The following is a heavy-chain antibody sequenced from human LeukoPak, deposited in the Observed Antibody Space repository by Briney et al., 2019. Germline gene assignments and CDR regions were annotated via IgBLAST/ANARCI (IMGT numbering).Heavy chain of an antibody. D-gene: IGHD5-18*01. CDR1: GFPFNSYW. V-gene: IGHV3-23*05. CDR2: LYIGGNT. J-gene: IGHJ4*02. Sequence: GGSLRLSCAASGFPFNSYWMTWVRQAPGKGLEWVSALYIGGNTYYADSVRGRFTISRDNSKNTLYLQMNSLRAEDTAIYYCMTAAGYNFGQYWGQGTLVTVSS. CDR3: MTAAGYNFGQY.